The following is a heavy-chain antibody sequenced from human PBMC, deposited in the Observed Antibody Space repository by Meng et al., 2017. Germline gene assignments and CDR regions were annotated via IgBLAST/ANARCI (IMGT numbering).Heavy chain of an antibody. V-gene: IGHV1-18*01. CDR2: ISAYNGNT. CDR1: DYTFTSYG. J-gene: IGHJ4*02. D-gene: IGHD6-13*01. Sequence: VTLGQSGVRGEKPGASMKVSCKASDYTFTSYGISGVRQAPGQGLEWMGWISAYNGNTNYAQKLQGRVTMTTDTSTSTAYMELRSLRSDDTAVYYCARDSDSSSWYDYFGYWGQGTLVTVSS. CDR3: ARDSDSSSWYDYFGY.